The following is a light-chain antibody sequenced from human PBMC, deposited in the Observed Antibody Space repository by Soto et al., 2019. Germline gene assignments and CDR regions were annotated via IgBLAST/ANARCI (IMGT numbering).Light chain of an antibody. CDR3: MQQTQFPFT. V-gene: IGKV2-24*01. CDR1: QSLVYSDGDTY. J-gene: IGKJ4*01. CDR2: KIS. Sequence: DVVISQSPLSLPVTLGQPASISCRSSQSLVYSDGDTYLNWLQQRPGQPPRLLIYKISKRFSGVPDRFTGSGAGTDFTLKISRVAAEDVGTYYCMQQTQFPFTFGGGTKVDI.